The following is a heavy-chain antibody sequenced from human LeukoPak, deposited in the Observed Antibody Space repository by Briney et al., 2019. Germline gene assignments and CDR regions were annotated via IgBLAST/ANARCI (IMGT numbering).Heavy chain of an antibody. CDR1: GGSISSGGYY. J-gene: IGHJ4*02. Sequence: PSETLSLTCTVSGGSISSGGYYWSWIRQHPGKGLEWIGYIYYSGSTYYNPSLKSRVTISVDTSKNQFSLKLSSVTAADTAVYYCARFWGQWEPLGYYFDYWGQGTLVTVSS. CDR2: IYYSGST. V-gene: IGHV4-31*03. D-gene: IGHD1-26*01. CDR3: ARFWGQWEPLGYYFDY.